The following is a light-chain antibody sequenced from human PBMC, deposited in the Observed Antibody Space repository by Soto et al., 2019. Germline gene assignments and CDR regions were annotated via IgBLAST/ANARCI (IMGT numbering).Light chain of an antibody. CDR2: EVS. V-gene: IGLV2-14*01. CDR3: SSYTSISTLV. CDR1: SSDVGGYKY. Sequence: QSALTQPVSVSGSPGQSITISCTGTSSDVGGYKYVSWYQQHPGKAPKVMIFEVSNRPSGVSNRFSGSKSGYTASLTISGLQDEDEADYYCSSYTSISTLVFGTGTKVTVL. J-gene: IGLJ1*01.